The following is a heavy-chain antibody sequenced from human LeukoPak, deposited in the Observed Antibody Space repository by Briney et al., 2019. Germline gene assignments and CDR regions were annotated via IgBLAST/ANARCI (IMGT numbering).Heavy chain of an antibody. Sequence: PGGSLRLSCAASGFTFSDSYMTWIRQAPGKGLELLSYISGSSGDVNYIDSVRGRFTISRGNAKNSLHLHMNSLTVEDTAVYYCSRDPRHNDYWGQGTLVTVSS. CDR3: SRDPRHNDY. J-gene: IGHJ4*02. V-gene: IGHV3-11*01. CDR2: ISGSSGDV. CDR1: GFTFSDSY.